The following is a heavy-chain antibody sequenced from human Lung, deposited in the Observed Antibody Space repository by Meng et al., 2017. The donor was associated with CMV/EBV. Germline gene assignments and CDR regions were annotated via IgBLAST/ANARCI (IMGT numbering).Heavy chain of an antibody. D-gene: IGHD2-2*01. V-gene: IGHV3-23*01. CDR3: ARVIRRDQTYAHCSSTRGKPLDY. CDR1: KFTFSNYA. J-gene: IGHJ4*02. Sequence: GESXKISCAASKFTFSNYAMSWVRQAPGKGLEWVSVISGNGGSPYYADSVTGRFTISRDNSKNELYLQMNNLRAEDTALYYCARVIRRDQTYAHCSSTRGKPLDYXGQGXRVTVSS. CDR2: ISGNGGSP.